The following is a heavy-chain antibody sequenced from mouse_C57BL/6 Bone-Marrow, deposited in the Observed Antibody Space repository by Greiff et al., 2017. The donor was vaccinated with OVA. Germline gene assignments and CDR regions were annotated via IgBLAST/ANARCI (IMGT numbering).Heavy chain of an antibody. CDR3: TTWDYDDDVGY. V-gene: IGHV14-4*01. J-gene: IGHJ2*01. D-gene: IGHD2-4*01. Sequence: EVQLQQSGAELVRPGASVKLSCTASGFNIKDDYMHWVKQRPEQGLEWIGWIDPENGDTEYASKFQGKATITADTSSNTAYLQLSSLTSEDTAVYYCTTWDYDDDVGYWGRGTALTVSA. CDR1: GFNIKDDY. CDR2: IDPENGDT.